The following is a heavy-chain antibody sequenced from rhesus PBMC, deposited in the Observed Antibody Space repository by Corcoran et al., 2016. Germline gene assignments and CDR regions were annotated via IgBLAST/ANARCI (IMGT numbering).Heavy chain of an antibody. CDR2: IMHDTGTI. CDR3: AGEESGGGSFDH. D-gene: IGHD2-33*01. V-gene: IGHV1-180*01. J-gene: IGHJ4*01. CDR1: GYPFTTYH. Sequence: QVQILQSGAEIKQPGASVKLSCQASGYPFTTYHIHWVKQAPGKGLEWIGLIMHDTGTIKYSERVRGRVTISADTSTNTAYMELSSLTFEDTAVYYCAGEESGGGSFDHWGQGVLVTVSS.